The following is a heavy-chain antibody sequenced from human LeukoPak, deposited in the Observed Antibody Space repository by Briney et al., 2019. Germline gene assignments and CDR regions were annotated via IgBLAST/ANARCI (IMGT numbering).Heavy chain of an antibody. Sequence: ASVKVSCKASGYTFTGYYMRWVRQAPGQGLEWMGWINPNSGGTNYAQKFQGWVTMTRDTSISTAYMELSRLRSDDTAVYYCARETYYDFWSGYFRVDGMDVWGQGTTVTVSS. CDR1: GYTFTGYY. CDR3: ARETYYDFWSGYFRVDGMDV. V-gene: IGHV1-2*04. CDR2: INPNSGGT. J-gene: IGHJ6*02. D-gene: IGHD3-3*01.